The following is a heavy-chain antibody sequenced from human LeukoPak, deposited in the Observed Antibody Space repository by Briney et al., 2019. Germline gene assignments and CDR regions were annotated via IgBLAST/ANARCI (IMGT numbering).Heavy chain of an antibody. D-gene: IGHD5-18*01. V-gene: IGHV3-11*04. Sequence: PGGSLRLSCAASGFTFSDYYMSWIRQAPGKGLEWVSYISSSGSTIYYADSVKGRFTISRDNAKNSLSLQMNSLRAEDTAVYYCAIAYSYGPVDYWGQGTLVTVSS. CDR3: AIAYSYGPVDY. CDR2: ISSSGSTI. CDR1: GFTFSDYY. J-gene: IGHJ4*02.